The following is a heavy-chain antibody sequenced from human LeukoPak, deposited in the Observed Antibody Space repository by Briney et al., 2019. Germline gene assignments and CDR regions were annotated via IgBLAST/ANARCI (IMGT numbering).Heavy chain of an antibody. CDR1: GFTFTSYS. CDR2: IYSGGST. CDR3: AREGYTYGYYIDY. Sequence: GGSLRLSCAASGFTFTSYSMNWVRQAPGKGLEWVSVIYSGGSTYYADSVKGRFTISRDNSKNTLYLQMNSLRAEDTAVYYCAREGYTYGYYIDYWGQGTLVTVSS. J-gene: IGHJ4*02. V-gene: IGHV3-53*01. D-gene: IGHD5-18*01.